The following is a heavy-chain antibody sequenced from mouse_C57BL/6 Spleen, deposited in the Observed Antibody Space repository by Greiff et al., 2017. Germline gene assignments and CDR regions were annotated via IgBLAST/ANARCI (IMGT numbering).Heavy chain of an antibody. Sequence: QVQLQQSGPELVKPGASVKISCKASGYAFSSSWMNWVQQRPGKGLEWIGRIYPGDGDTNYNGKFKGKATLTADKSSSTAYMQLSSLTSEDSAVYFCAREGGAMDYWGQGTSVTVSS. V-gene: IGHV1-82*01. CDR2: IYPGDGDT. CDR3: AREGGAMDY. J-gene: IGHJ4*01. CDR1: GYAFSSSW.